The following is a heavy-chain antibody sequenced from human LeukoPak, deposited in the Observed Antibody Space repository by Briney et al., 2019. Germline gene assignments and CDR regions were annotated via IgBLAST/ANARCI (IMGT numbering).Heavy chain of an antibody. CDR3: ARDGFYKYYYYYGMDV. V-gene: IGHV3-7*01. Sequence: GGSLRLSCAASGFTFSSYWMSWVRQAPGKGLEWVANIKQDGREKYYVDSVKGRFTISTDNAKNSLYLQMNSMRAEDTAVYCCARDGFYKYYYYYGMDVWGQGTTVTVSS. J-gene: IGHJ6*02. CDR1: GFTFSSYW. CDR2: IKQDGREK. D-gene: IGHD5-24*01.